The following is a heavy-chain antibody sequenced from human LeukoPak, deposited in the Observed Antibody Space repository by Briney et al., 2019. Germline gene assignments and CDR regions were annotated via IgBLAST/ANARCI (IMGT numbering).Heavy chain of an antibody. J-gene: IGHJ6*02. Sequence: ASVKVSCKASGGTFSSYAISWVRQAPGQGLEWMGIINPSGSSTTYAQKFQGRVTMTRDTSTSTVYMELSSLRSEDTAVYYCARDQYMDVWGQGTTVTVSS. V-gene: IGHV1-46*01. CDR2: INPSGSST. CDR3: ARDQYMDV. CDR1: GGTFSSYA.